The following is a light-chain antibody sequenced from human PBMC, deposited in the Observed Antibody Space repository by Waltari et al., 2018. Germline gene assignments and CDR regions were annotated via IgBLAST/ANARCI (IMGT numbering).Light chain of an antibody. V-gene: IGKV2-30*01. Sequence: DVVMTQSPLSLPVTLGPPASISCRSSQSLVYRDGNTYLNWFPQRPGQSPRRLIYKVSNRDSGVPDRFSGSGSGTDFTLKISSVEAEDVGVYYCMQGTYWPRTFGQGTKVEIK. CDR1: QSLVYRDGNTY. J-gene: IGKJ1*01. CDR2: KVS. CDR3: MQGTYWPRT.